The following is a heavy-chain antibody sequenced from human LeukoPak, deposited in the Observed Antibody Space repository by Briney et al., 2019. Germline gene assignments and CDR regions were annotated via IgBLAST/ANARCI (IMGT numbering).Heavy chain of an antibody. V-gene: IGHV4-30-2*01. CDR3: ARELGDYIFDL. Sequence: SETLSLTCAVSGGSISSGGYSWSWIRQPPGKGLEWIGYIYHSGSTYYNPSLKSRVTISVDRSKNQFSLKLSSVTAADTAVSYCARELGDYIFDLWGRGTLVTVSS. CDR2: IYHSGST. J-gene: IGHJ2*01. D-gene: IGHD4-17*01. CDR1: GGSISSGGYS.